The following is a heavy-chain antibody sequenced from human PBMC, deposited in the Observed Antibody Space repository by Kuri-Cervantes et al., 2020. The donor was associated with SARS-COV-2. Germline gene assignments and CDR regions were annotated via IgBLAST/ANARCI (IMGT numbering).Heavy chain of an antibody. Sequence: GSLRLSCAVYGGSFSGYYWSWIRQPPGKGLEWIGEVNHSGSTNYNPSLKSRVTISVDTSKNQFSLKLSSVTAADTAVYYCARRGPTTVTTFTSLAEVGFQHWGQGTLVTVSS. CDR1: GGSFSGYY. CDR2: VNHSGST. CDR3: ARRGPTTVTTFTSLAEVGFQH. D-gene: IGHD4-17*01. J-gene: IGHJ1*01. V-gene: IGHV4-34*01.